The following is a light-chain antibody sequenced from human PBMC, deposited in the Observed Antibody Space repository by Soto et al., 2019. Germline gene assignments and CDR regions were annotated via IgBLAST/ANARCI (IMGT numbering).Light chain of an antibody. V-gene: IGKV3D-20*01. CDR1: QTVSSNY. J-gene: IGKJ4*01. Sequence: EVVLTQSPATLSLSPGERATLSCGASQTVSSNYLAWYQHKPGLAPRLLIYDASSRATGIPDWFRGSGSGTDFTLTISRLEPEDVAVYYCQQYGDSPRGTFGGGTKVEIK. CDR2: DAS. CDR3: QQYGDSPRGT.